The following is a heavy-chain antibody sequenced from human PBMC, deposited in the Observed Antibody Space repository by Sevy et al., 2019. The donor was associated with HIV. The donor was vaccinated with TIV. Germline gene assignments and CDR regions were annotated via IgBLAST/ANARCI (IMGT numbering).Heavy chain of an antibody. D-gene: IGHD1-7*01. Sequence: GGSLRLSCAASGFTFSNAWMSWVRQAPGKGLEWVGRIKSKTDGGTTDYAAPVKGRFTISRDDSKNTLYLQMNSLKTEDTAVYYCTTQPLMYNWIYGYFQHWGQGTLVTVSS. V-gene: IGHV3-15*01. CDR1: GFTFSNAW. CDR2: IKSKTDGGTT. J-gene: IGHJ1*01. CDR3: TTQPLMYNWIYGYFQH.